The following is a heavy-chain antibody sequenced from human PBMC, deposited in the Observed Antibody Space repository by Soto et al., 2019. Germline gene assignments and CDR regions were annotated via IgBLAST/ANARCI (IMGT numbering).Heavy chain of an antibody. V-gene: IGHV3-64*01. D-gene: IGHD3-3*01. Sequence: GGSLRLSCAASGFTFSSYAMHWVRQAPGKGLEYVSAISSNGGSTYYANSVKGRFTISRDNSKNTLYLQMGSLRAEDMAVYYCARGVSPTGYDFWSGYYDAFDIWGQGTMVTVSS. CDR3: ARGVSPTGYDFWSGYYDAFDI. CDR2: ISSNGGST. J-gene: IGHJ3*02. CDR1: GFTFSSYA.